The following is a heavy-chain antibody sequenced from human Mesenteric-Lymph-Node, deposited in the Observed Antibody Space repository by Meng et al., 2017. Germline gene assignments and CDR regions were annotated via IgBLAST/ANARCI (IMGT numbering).Heavy chain of an antibody. J-gene: IGHJ5*02. CDR2: FYHTGST. CDR3: ARGDLWVIRPFSVWFDP. Sequence: SETLSLTCSVSGYSISSGYYWGWIRQPPGKGLEWIGSFYHTGSTYYNPVLKSRATISVDTSKNQFSVRLSSVTAADPAVYDCARGDLWVIRPFSVWFDPWGQGTLVTGAS. D-gene: IGHD2-21*01. V-gene: IGHV4-38-2*02. CDR1: GYSISSGYY.